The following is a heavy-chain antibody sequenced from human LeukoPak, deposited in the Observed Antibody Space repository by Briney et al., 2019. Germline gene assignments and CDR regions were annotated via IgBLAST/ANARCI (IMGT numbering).Heavy chain of an antibody. D-gene: IGHD3-22*01. J-gene: IGHJ4*02. V-gene: IGHV3-9*01. CDR3: AKADSSSPHLKYYFDY. CDR1: GFTFDDYA. Sequence: TGGSLRLSCAASGFTFDDYAMHWVRQAPGKGLEWVSGISWNSGSIGYADSVKGRFTVSRDNAKNSLYLQMNSLRAEDTALYYCAKADSSSPHLKYYFDYWGQGTLVTVSS. CDR2: ISWNSGSI.